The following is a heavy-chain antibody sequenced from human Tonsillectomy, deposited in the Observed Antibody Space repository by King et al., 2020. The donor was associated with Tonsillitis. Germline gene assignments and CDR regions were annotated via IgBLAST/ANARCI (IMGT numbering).Heavy chain of an antibody. CDR1: GGSISSYY. J-gene: IGHJ5*02. Sequence: VQLQESGPGLVKPSETLSLTCTVSGGSISSYYWSWIRQPPGKGLEWFGYIYYSGSTNYNPSLKSRVTISVDTSKNQFSLKLSSVTAADTAVYYCARDLGYYGSGSVNWFDPWGQGTLVTVSS. D-gene: IGHD3-10*01. CDR2: IYYSGST. V-gene: IGHV4-59*01. CDR3: ARDLGYYGSGSVNWFDP.